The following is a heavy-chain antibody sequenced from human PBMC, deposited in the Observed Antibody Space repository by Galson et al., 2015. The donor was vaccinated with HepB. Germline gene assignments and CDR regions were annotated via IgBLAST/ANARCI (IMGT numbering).Heavy chain of an antibody. D-gene: IGHD6-13*01. CDR2: FDPEDGET. J-gene: IGHJ6*02. V-gene: IGHV1-24*01. CDR1: GYTLTELS. Sequence: SVKVSCKVSGYTLTELSMHWVRQAPGKGLEWMGGFDPEDGETIYAQKFQGRVTMTEDTSTDTAYMELSSLRSEDTAVYYCATGGSLKSEGEQQWGQWGFYYYYGMDVWGQGTTVTVSS. CDR3: ATGGSLKSEGEQQWGQWGFYYYYGMDV.